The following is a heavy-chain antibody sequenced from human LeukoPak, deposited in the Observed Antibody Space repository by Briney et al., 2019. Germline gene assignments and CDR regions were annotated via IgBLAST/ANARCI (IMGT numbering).Heavy chain of an antibody. Sequence: KPSDTLSLTCAVSGGSMSSGGYSWSWIRQPPGKGLEWIGYIYHSGSTYYNPSLKSRVTISVDRSKNQFSLKLSSVTAADTAVYYCARVGATSDSFDIWGQGTMVTVSS. J-gene: IGHJ3*02. D-gene: IGHD5-12*01. CDR2: IYHSGST. V-gene: IGHV4-30-2*01. CDR3: ARVGATSDSFDI. CDR1: GGSMSSGGYS.